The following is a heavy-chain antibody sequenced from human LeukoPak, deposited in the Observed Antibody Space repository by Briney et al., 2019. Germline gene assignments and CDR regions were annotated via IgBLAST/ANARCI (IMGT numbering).Heavy chain of an antibody. CDR2: IYYSGST. J-gene: IGHJ6*03. CDR1: GGSISSHY. CDR3: AREGFDFWSGGNYYYYMDV. Sequence: SETLSLTCTVSGGSISSHYWSWIRQPPGKGLEWIGYIYYSGSTNYNPSLKSRVTISVDTSKNQFSLKLSSVTAADTAVYYCAREGFDFWSGGNYYYYMDVWGQGTLVTVSS. V-gene: IGHV4-59*11. D-gene: IGHD3-3*01.